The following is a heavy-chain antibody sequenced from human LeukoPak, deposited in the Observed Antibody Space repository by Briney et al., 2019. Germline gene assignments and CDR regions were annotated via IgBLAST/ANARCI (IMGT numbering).Heavy chain of an antibody. J-gene: IGHJ4*02. Sequence: QPGGSLRLSCAASGFPFRAYGMHWVRQAPGKGLEWVAVIWYNGKNKFYAESVKGRFTISRDNPRNTLYLQMNSLRAEDTADSCYSHLDYWGQGTLVTVSS. CDR2: IWYNGKNK. CDR1: GFPFRAYG. V-gene: IGHV3-33*01. D-gene: IGHD2-2*02. CDR3: SHLDY.